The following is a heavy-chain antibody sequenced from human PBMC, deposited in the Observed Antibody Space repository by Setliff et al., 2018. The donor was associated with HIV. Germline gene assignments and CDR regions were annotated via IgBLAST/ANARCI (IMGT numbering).Heavy chain of an antibody. Sequence: ASVKVSCKASGYTFTGHDLQWVRQAPAQRLEWMGIINPSGGSTSYAQKLQGRVTMTRDTSTSTGYMELSRLRFEDTAVYYCAGEGSSGYLDYWGQGTLVTVSS. CDR2: INPSGGST. CDR1: GYTFTGHD. J-gene: IGHJ4*02. CDR3: AGEGSSGYLDY. D-gene: IGHD3-22*01. V-gene: IGHV1-46*01.